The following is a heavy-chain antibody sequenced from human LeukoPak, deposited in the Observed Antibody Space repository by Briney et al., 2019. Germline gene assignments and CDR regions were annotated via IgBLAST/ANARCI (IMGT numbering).Heavy chain of an antibody. Sequence: GGSLRLSCAASGLTFSSYEMNWVRQAPGKGLEWVSGISSSGRNTYYADSVKGRFTISRDNSKNTLFLQMNSLRAEDTAIYYCAKEGSPGFGDLYFYYMDVWGKGTTVTVSS. J-gene: IGHJ6*03. CDR3: AKEGSPGFGDLYFYYMDV. V-gene: IGHV3-23*01. CDR1: GLTFSSYE. CDR2: ISSSGRNT. D-gene: IGHD3-10*01.